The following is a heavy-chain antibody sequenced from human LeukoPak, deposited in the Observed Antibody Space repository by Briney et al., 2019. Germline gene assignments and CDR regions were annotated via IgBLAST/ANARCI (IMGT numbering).Heavy chain of an antibody. CDR3: ARVVAVAGHYYYYGMDV. CDR1: GGTLNNNA. J-gene: IGHJ6*02. V-gene: IGHV1-69*04. Sequence: ASVKVSCKASGGTLNNNAINWLRQAPGQGLEWMGRIIPILGIANYAQKFQGRVTITADKSTSTAYMELSSLRSEDTAVYYCARVVAVAGHYYYYGMDVWGQGTTVTVSS. D-gene: IGHD6-19*01. CDR2: IIPILGIA.